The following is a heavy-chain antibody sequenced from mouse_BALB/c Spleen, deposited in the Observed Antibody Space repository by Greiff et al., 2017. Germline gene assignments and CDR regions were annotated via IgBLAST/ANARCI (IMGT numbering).Heavy chain of an antibody. J-gene: IGHJ3*01. Sequence: EVKLVESGGGLVKPGGSLKLSCAASGFTFSSYTMSWVRQTPEKRLEWVATISSGGGNTYYPDSVKGRFTISRDNAKNNLYLQMSSLRSEDTALYYCARCDYDGAWFAYWGQGTLVTVSA. D-gene: IGHD2-4*01. CDR1: GFTFSSYT. CDR3: ARCDYDGAWFAY. CDR2: ISSGGGNT. V-gene: IGHV5-9*03.